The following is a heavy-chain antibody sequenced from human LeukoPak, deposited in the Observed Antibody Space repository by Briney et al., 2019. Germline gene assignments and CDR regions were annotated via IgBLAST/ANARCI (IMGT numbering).Heavy chain of an antibody. CDR2: ISWNSGSI. Sequence: GRSLRLSCAASGFTFDGYAMHWVRQAPGKGLEWVSGISWNSGSIGYADSMKGRFTISRDNAKNSLYLQMNSLRSEDTALYYCAKDRALRGRGLYYFDYWGQGTLVTVSS. CDR3: AKDRALRGRGLYYFDY. CDR1: GFTFDGYA. D-gene: IGHD3-10*01. J-gene: IGHJ4*02. V-gene: IGHV3-9*01.